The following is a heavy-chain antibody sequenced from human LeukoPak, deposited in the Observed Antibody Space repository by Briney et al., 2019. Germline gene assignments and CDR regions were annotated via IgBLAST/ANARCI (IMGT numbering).Heavy chain of an antibody. D-gene: IGHD2-21*02. V-gene: IGHV3-20*04. CDR2: IIWSGDNT. CDR1: GFKFDDYG. J-gene: IGHJ5*02. Sequence: GGSLRLSCAASGFKFDDYGLSWVRQVPGKGLEWVSGIIWSGDNTGYADSVKGRFTISRDNAKNFLYLQMNSLRAEDTALYYCVRDFGDVTGLYNWFDPWGQGTLVTVSS. CDR3: VRDFGDVTGLYNWFDP.